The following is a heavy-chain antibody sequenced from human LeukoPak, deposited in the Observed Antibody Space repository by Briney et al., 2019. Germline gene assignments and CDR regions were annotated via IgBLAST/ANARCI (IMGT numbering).Heavy chain of an antibody. D-gene: IGHD6-13*01. J-gene: IGHJ4*02. CDR1: GGSFSGYY. CDR3: ARVNDSSSFDY. Sequence: AETLSLTCAVYGGSFSGYYWSWIRQPPGKGLEWIGEINHSGRTNYNPSLKSRVTISVDTSKNQFSPKLSSVTAADTAVYYCARVNDSSSFDYWGQGTLVTVSS. CDR2: INHSGRT. V-gene: IGHV4-34*01.